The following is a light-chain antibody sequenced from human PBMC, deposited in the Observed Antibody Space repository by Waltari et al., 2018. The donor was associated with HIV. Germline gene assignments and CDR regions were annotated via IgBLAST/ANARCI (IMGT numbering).Light chain of an antibody. Sequence: QSVLTQPPSVSGAPGQRVTISCTGSKSNIGAGYNVHWYQQLPGTAPKLLIYGNTNRPSGVPDRFSGSKSGTSASLASTGLQAEDEADYYCQSYDSSLSTYVFGTGTKVTVL. CDR1: KSNIGAGYN. CDR2: GNT. J-gene: IGLJ1*01. CDR3: QSYDSSLSTYV. V-gene: IGLV1-40*01.